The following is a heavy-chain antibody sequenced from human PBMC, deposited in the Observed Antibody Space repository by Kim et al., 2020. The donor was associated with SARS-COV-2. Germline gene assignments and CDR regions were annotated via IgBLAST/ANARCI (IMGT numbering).Heavy chain of an antibody. Sequence: GESLKISCKGSEDIFTTYWIGWVRQMPGKGLEWMGIIHPGDSDTKYSPSFQGQVTISADKSINTAYLQWSSLKASDTAMYYCAKLDRGNGDYYAMDAWGQ. CDR3: AKLDRGNGDYYAMDA. J-gene: IGHJ6*02. CDR1: EDIFTTYW. D-gene: IGHD1-1*01. V-gene: IGHV5-51*01. CDR2: IHPGDSDT.